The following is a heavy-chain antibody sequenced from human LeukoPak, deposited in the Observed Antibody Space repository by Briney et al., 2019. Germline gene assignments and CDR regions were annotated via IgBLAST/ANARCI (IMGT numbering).Heavy chain of an antibody. CDR3: TRDGRYCSSTSCSDYGMDV. Sequence: GGSLRLSCTASGFTFGDYAMSWFRQAPGKGLEWVGFIRSKAYGGTTEYAASVKGRFTISRDDSKSIAYLQMNSLKTEDTAVYYCTRDGRYCSSTSCSDYGMDVWGQGTTVTVSS. CDR2: IRSKAYGGTT. CDR1: GFTFGDYA. V-gene: IGHV3-49*03. J-gene: IGHJ6*02. D-gene: IGHD2-2*01.